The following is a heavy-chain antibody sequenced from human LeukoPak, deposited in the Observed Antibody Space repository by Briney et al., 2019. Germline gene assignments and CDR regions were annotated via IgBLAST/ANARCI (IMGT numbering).Heavy chain of an antibody. J-gene: IGHJ6*04. V-gene: IGHV3-30*04. CDR2: ISYDGSNK. Sequence: TGGSLRLSCAASGFTFSSYAMHWVRQAPGKGLEWVAVISYDGSNKYYADSVKGRFTISRDNSKNTLYLQMNSLRAEDTAVYYCAKPSDVWGKGTTVTVSS. CDR3: AKPSDV. D-gene: IGHD1-14*01. CDR1: GFTFSSYA.